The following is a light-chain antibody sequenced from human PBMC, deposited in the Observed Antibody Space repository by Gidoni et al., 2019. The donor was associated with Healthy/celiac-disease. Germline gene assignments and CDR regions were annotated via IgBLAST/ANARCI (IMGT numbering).Light chain of an antibody. CDR2: AAS. CDR1: QSISSY. CDR3: QQSYSTPRT. V-gene: IGKV1-39*01. J-gene: IGKJ2*01. Sequence: IQMTPSPSSLSASVGDRVTITCRASQSISSYLNWYQQKPGKAPKLLIYAASSLQSGVPSRFSGSGSGTDFTLTSSSLQPEDFATYYCQQSYSTPRTFGQXTKLEIK.